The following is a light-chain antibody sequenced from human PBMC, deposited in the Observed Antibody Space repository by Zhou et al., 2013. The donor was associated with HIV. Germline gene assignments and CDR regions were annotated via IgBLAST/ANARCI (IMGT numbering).Light chain of an antibody. CDR2: GAS. CDR1: QSIDNY. CDR3: EQSYTPPHT. Sequence: DIQLTQSPSSLSAYVGDRVSITCRASQSIDNYLNWYQQKPGKAPKVLIYGASTLESGVPSRFSGSGYGTDFTLTISGLHIEDFATYYCEQSYTPPHTFGGGPRWRS. J-gene: IGKJ4*01. V-gene: IGKV1-39*01.